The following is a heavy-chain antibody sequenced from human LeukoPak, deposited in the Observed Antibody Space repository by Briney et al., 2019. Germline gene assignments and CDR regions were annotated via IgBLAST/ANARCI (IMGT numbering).Heavy chain of an antibody. CDR1: GFTFSTYE. D-gene: IGHD3-22*01. J-gene: IGHJ4*02. CDR3: AKGKKIVVVTPVDY. V-gene: IGHV3-23*01. CDR2: ISGSGGST. Sequence: QTGGSLRLSCAASGFTFSTYEMNWVRQAPGKGLEWVSAISGSGGSTYYADSVKGRFTISRDNSKNTLFLQMNSLRAEDTAVYYCAKGKKIVVVTPVDYWGQGTLVTVSS.